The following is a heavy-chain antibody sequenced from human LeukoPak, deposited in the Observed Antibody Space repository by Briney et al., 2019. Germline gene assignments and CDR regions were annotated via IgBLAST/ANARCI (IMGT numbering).Heavy chain of an antibody. V-gene: IGHV3-23*01. J-gene: IGHJ4*02. Sequence: GGSLRLSCVASGFTFSSYAMSWVRQAPGKGLEWVSTISGSGGTTYHTDSVKGRFTISRDNSKNTLYVQMNSLRAEDTAIYYCAKRLSSGSYFAAFDYWGQGTLVTVSS. CDR1: GFTFSSYA. CDR2: ISGSGGTT. CDR3: AKRLSSGSYFAAFDY. D-gene: IGHD1-26*01.